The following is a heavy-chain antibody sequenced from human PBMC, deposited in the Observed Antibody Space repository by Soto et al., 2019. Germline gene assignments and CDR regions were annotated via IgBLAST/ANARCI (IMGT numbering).Heavy chain of an antibody. CDR1: GFTFSNYG. D-gene: IGHD3-22*01. CDR2: IWYDGSNK. J-gene: IGHJ4*02. Sequence: QVQLVGSGGGVVQPGRSLRLSCAASGFTFSNYGMHWVRQAPGKGLEWVAVIWYDGSNKYYADSVKGRFTISRDNSKNTLYLQMNSLRAEDTAVYYCARDRMYYDSSGYYDYWGQGTLVTVSS. CDR3: ARDRMYYDSSGYYDY. V-gene: IGHV3-33*01.